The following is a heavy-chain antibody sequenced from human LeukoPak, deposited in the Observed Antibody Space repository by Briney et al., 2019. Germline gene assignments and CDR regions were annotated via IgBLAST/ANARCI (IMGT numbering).Heavy chain of an antibody. J-gene: IGHJ2*01. V-gene: IGHV3-20*04. CDR1: GFTFDDYG. Sequence: GGSLRLSCAASGFTFDDYGMSWVRQVPGKGLEWVSGINWNGGSTGYADSVKGGFTISRDNAKNSLYLQMNSLRAEDTALYYCARVSSSWYFWYFDLWGRGTLVTVSS. D-gene: IGHD6-13*01. CDR2: INWNGGST. CDR3: ARVSSSWYFWYFDL.